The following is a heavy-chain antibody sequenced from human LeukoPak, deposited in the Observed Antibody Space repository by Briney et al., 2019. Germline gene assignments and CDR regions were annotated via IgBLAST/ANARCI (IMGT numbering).Heavy chain of an antibody. V-gene: IGHV1-2*02. CDR2: INPNSGGT. Sequence: PQASVKVSCKASGYTFTGYYMHWVRQAPGRGLEWMGWINPNSGGTNYAQKFQGRVTMTRDTSISTAYMELSRLRSDDTAVYYCARDKYYYGSGSSPFDYWGQGTLVTVSS. D-gene: IGHD3-10*01. CDR3: ARDKYYYGSGSSPFDY. CDR1: GYTFTGYY. J-gene: IGHJ4*02.